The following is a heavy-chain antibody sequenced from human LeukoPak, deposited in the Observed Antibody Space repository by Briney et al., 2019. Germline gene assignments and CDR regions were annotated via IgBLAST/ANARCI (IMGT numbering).Heavy chain of an antibody. J-gene: IGHJ4*02. CDR2: INHSGST. Sequence: SETLSLTCAVYGGSFSGYYWSWIRQPPGKGLEWIGEINHSGSTNYNPSLKSRVTISVDTSKNQFSLKLSSVTAADTAVYYCARGTTVTGLDYWGQGTLVTVSS. CDR3: ARGTTVTGLDY. CDR1: GGSFSGYY. V-gene: IGHV4-34*01. D-gene: IGHD4-11*01.